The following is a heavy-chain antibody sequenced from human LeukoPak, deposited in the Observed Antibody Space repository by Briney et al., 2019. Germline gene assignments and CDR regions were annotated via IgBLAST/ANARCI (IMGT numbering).Heavy chain of an antibody. D-gene: IGHD3-10*01. J-gene: IGHJ4*02. CDR3: ARAVVRGARNDY. V-gene: IGHV1-46*01. CDR2: INPSGGST. Sequence: ASVTVSCKASGYTFTGYYIHWVRQAPGQGLEGMGIINPSGGSTNYAQTFQGRVTMTRDTSTSTVYMELSSLRSEDTAVYYCARAVVRGARNDYWGQGTLVTVSS. CDR1: GYTFTGYY.